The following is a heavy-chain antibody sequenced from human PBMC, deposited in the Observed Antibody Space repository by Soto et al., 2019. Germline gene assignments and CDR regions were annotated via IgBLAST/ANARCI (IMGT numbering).Heavy chain of an antibody. CDR2: IYYSGST. CDR3: ARHAYDFWSGHPNPRYYYGLDV. Sequence: PSETLSLTCTVSGGSISSGDYYWSWIRQPPGKGLEWIGYIYYSGSTNYNPSLKSRVTISVDTSKNQFSLKLSSVTAADTAMYYCARHAYDFWSGHPNPRYYYGLDVWGQGTTVTVSS. J-gene: IGHJ6*02. CDR1: GGSISSGDYY. D-gene: IGHD3-3*01. V-gene: IGHV4-61*08.